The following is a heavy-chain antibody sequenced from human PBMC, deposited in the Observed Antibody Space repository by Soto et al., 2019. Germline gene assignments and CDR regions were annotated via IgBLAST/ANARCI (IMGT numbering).Heavy chain of an antibody. CDR1: GYTFTSYG. V-gene: IGHV1-18*01. Sequence: VSVKVSCKASGYTFTSYGISWVRQAPGQGLEWMGWISAYNGNTNYAQKLQGRVTMTTDTSTSTAYMELRSLRSDDTAVYYCARDDEARRLSVYWGQGTLVTVSS. D-gene: IGHD3-10*01. CDR2: ISAYNGNT. CDR3: ARDDEARRLSVY. J-gene: IGHJ4*02.